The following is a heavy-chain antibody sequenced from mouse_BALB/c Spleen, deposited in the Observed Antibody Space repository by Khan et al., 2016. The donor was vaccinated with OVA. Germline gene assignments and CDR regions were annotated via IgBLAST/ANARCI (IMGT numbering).Heavy chain of an antibody. D-gene: IGHD2-3*01. Sequence: QVQLKQSGPGLVAPSQSLSITCTVSGFSLTSYGVHWVRQPPGKGLEWLGVIWAGESTNYNSALMSRLSISKDNSKSQVFLKMNSLQTDATAMYFCARFYDPDYAMDYWGQGTSVTVSS. CDR1: GFSLTSYG. CDR3: ARFYDPDYAMDY. J-gene: IGHJ4*01. CDR2: IWAGEST. V-gene: IGHV2-9*02.